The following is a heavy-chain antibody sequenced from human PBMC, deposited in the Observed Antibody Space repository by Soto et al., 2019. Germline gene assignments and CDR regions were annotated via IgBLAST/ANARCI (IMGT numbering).Heavy chain of an antibody. CDR3: ARGDFSFDY. CDR1: GGSFSNYC. V-gene: IGHV4-34*01. CDR2: INHSGNT. Sequence: SETLSLTCAVYGGSFSNYCWSWIRQPPGKGPEWIGEINHSGNTNYNPSLKSRVTLSTDASKNQFSLKLSSVTAADTAVYYCARGDFSFDYWGLGTLVTVSS. J-gene: IGHJ4*02.